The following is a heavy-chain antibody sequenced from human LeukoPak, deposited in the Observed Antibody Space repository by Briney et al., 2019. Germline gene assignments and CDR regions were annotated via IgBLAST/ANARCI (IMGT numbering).Heavy chain of an antibody. V-gene: IGHV4-59*01. Sequence: SETLSLTCTVSGGSISSYYWSWIRQRPGKGLEWIGYIYYSGSTNYNPSLKSRVTISVDTSKNQFSLKLSSVTAADTAVHYCARGVLEGKYYGSGSTVTGPMGVWGKGTTVTISS. CDR3: ARGVLEGKYYGSGSTVTGPMGV. J-gene: IGHJ6*03. CDR1: GGSISSYY. D-gene: IGHD3-10*01. CDR2: IYYSGST.